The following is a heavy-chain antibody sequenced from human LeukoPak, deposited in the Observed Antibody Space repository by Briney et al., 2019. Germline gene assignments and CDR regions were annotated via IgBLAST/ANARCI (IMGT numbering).Heavy chain of an antibody. D-gene: IGHD2-2*01. V-gene: IGHV3-21*01. Sequence: GGSLRLSCAASGFTFSSYSMNWVRQAPGTGLEWVSSISSSSSYIYYADSVKGRFTISRDNAKNSLYLQMNSLRAEDTAVYYCARKYCSGTSCEGYYFDYWGQGTLVTVSS. CDR3: ARKYCSGTSCEGYYFDY. CDR2: ISSSSSYI. J-gene: IGHJ4*02. CDR1: GFTFSSYS.